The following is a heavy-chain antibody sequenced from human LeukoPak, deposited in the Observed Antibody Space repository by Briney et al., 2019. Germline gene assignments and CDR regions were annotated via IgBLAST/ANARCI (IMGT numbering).Heavy chain of an antibody. CDR3: ARGWTGTTYDAFDM. CDR2: MSDSGDTT. CDR1: GFIFSNYA. Sequence: GGSLRLSCAASGFIFSNYAMTWVRQSPGKGLEWVSSMSDSGDTTYYADSVKGRFTISRENAKNSLYLQMNSLGAGDTAVYYCARGWTGTTYDAFDMWGQGTLVTVSS. D-gene: IGHD4-17*01. V-gene: IGHV3-23*01. J-gene: IGHJ3*02.